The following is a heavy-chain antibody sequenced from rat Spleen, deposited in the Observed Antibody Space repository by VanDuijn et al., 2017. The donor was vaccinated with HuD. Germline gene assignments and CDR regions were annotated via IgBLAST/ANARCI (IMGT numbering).Heavy chain of an antibody. V-gene: IGHV5-29*01. CDR3: AREGSFYYSGYPDWFAY. D-gene: IGHD1-1*01. CDR1: GFSFSNYA. CDR2: ILYDGSST. Sequence: EVQLVESGGGLVQPGRSLKLSCAASGFSFSNYAMAWVRQSPRKGLEWVATILYDGSSTYYRDSVKGRFTISRDNAKSTLYLQMDSLRSDDTATYYCAREGSFYYSGYPDWFAYWGQGTLVTVSS. J-gene: IGHJ3*01.